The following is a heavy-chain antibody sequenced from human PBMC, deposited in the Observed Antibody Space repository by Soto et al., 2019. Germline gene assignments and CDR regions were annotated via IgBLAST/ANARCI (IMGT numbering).Heavy chain of an antibody. D-gene: IGHD1-1*01. Sequence: LGECLEISCKGSGYSFTSYWISWVRQMPGKGLEWMGRIDPSDSYTNYSPSFQGHVTISADKSISTAYLQWSSLKASDTAMYYCARATSTSVVYWGQGTLVSVPP. CDR2: IDPSDSYT. CDR1: GYSFTSYW. V-gene: IGHV5-10-1*01. CDR3: ARATSTSVVY. J-gene: IGHJ4*02.